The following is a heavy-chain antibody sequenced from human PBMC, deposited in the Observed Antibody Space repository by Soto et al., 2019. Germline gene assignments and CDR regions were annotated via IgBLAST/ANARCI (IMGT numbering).Heavy chain of an antibody. CDR3: TTDSLVATISGGDYYGMDV. CDR2: IYYSGST. CDR1: GGSISSYY. J-gene: IGHJ6*02. V-gene: IGHV4-59*01. Sequence: PSETLSLTCTVSGGSISSYYWSWIRQPPGKGLEWIGYIYYSGSTNYNPSLKSRVTISVDTSKNQFSLKLSSVTAADTAVYYCTTDSLVATISGGDYYGMDVWGQGTTVTVSS. D-gene: IGHD5-12*01.